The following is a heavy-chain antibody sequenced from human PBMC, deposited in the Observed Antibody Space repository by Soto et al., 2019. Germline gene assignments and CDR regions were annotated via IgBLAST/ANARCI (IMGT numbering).Heavy chain of an antibody. D-gene: IGHD6-13*01. J-gene: IGHJ3*02. CDR3: TRERRQQLADYSAFDI. V-gene: IGHV4-59*12. CDR2: IYYSVTT. Sequence: SETLSLTCPVSGSYISGYYWSWVRQTPGKGLEWIGYIYYSVTTNYSPSLKGRVTLSIDTSKNQFSLRLTSVSAADTAVYYCTRERRQQLADYSAFDIWGQGTMVTVSS. CDR1: GSYISGYY.